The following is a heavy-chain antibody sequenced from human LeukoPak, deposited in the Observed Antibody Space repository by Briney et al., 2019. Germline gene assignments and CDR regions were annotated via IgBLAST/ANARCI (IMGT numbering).Heavy chain of an antibody. J-gene: IGHJ4*02. CDR2: IALSDSSA. CDR3: TWGTSSTKIDY. CDR1: GYSFTSYW. Sequence: KLGESLKISCKGSGYSFTSYWISWVRQMPGKGLEWMGKIALSDSSATYSPSFQGHVTISVDKSINTAYLHWSSLQASDTAMYYCTWGTSSTKIDYWGQGTLVTVSS. D-gene: IGHD3-16*01. V-gene: IGHV5-10-1*01.